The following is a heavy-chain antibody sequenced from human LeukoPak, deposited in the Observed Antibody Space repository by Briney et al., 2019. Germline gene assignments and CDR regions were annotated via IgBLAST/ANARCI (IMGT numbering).Heavy chain of an antibody. CDR2: ISSSSSYI. J-gene: IGHJ4*02. CDR1: GFAFSSYS. CDR3: ARALTLYSYGQGY. D-gene: IGHD5-18*01. Sequence: GGSLRLSCAASGFAFSSYSMNWVRQAPGKGLEWVSSISSSSSYIYYADSVKGRFTISRDNAKNSLYLQMNSLRAEDTAVYYRARALTLYSYGQGYWGQGTLVTVSS. V-gene: IGHV3-21*01.